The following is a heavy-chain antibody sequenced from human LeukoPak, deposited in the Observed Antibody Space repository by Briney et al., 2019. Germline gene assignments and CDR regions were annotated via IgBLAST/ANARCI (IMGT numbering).Heavy chain of an antibody. CDR3: ARYCSSTSCYSASPYGMDV. D-gene: IGHD2-2*01. CDR1: GFTFSSYA. V-gene: IGHV3-30*04. CDR2: ISYDGSNK. Sequence: PGGSLRLSCAAPGFTFSSYAMHWVRQAPGKGLEWVAVISYDGSNKYYADSVKGRFTISRDNSKNTLYLQMNSLRAEDTAVYYCARYCSSTSCYSASPYGMDVWGKGTTVTVSS. J-gene: IGHJ6*04.